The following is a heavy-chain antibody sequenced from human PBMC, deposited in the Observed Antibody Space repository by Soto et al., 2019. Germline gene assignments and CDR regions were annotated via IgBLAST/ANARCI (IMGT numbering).Heavy chain of an antibody. J-gene: IGHJ6*02. V-gene: IGHV1-69*02. D-gene: IGHD6-13*01. Sequence: QVQLVQSGAEVKKPGSSVKVSCKASGGTFRSYTISWVRQAPGQGLEWMGRIIPILGIANYAQKFQGRVTITADKSTSTAYMELSSLRSEDTAVYYCAGYSSSQNYYYGMDVWGQGTTVTVSS. CDR2: IIPILGIA. CDR3: AGYSSSQNYYYGMDV. CDR1: GGTFRSYT.